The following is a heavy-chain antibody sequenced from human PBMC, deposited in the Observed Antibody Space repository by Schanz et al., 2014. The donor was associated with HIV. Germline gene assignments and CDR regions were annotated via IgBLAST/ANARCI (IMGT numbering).Heavy chain of an antibody. CDR2: MNPNSGNT. D-gene: IGHD1-26*01. CDR3: ARGLVGGGF. J-gene: IGHJ4*02. CDR1: GYNFNSYD. Sequence: QVPLGQSGAEVEKPGASVRGACKASGYNFNSYDINWVRQATGQGLEWMGWMNPNSGNTGYAQKFQGRVTMTTDTSTSTAYMELRSLRSDDTAVYYCARGLVGGGFWGQGTLVTVSS. V-gene: IGHV1-8*01.